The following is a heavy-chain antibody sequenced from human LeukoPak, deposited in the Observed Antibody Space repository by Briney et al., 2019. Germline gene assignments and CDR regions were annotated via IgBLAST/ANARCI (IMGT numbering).Heavy chain of an antibody. CDR2: IKQDGSEK. Sequence: GGSLRLSCAASGFTFSSYWMSWVRQAPGEGLEWVANIKQDGSEKYYVDSVKGRFTISRDNAKNSLYLQMNSLRAEDTAVYYCAQAAGYGYGPGPFDYWGQGTLVTVSS. D-gene: IGHD5-18*01. CDR1: GFTFSSYW. CDR3: AQAAGYGYGPGPFDY. J-gene: IGHJ4*02. V-gene: IGHV3-7*03.